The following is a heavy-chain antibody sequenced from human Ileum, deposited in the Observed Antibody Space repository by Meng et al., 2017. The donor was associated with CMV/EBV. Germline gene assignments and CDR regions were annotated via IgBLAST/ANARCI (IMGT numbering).Heavy chain of an antibody. CDR2: IEDDGCAE. CDR3: AREHDHSRGA. Sequence: RSLEAGDRLDPQWGSLILSVAAYVFSLRSEWMRWVRGAPRKGLERVDNIEDDGCAESFMNSVTGRFTISRDNAKHTLYLQMTSLRAEDTAVYYCAREHDHSRGAWGQGTLVTVSS. J-gene: IGHJ5*02. V-gene: IGHV3-7*04. CDR1: VFSLRSEW. D-gene: IGHD6-13*01.